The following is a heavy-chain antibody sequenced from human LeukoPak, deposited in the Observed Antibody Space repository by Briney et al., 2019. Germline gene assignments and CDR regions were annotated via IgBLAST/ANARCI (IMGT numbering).Heavy chain of an antibody. CDR2: IKQDGSEK. V-gene: IGHV3-7*05. J-gene: IGHJ3*02. CDR1: GFTFSSFR. CDR3: VRLNYCDSSGFPHTLYI. D-gene: IGHD3-22*01. Sequence: GGSLRDSLAASGFTFSSFRKSWASQAPGKGLEWVANIKQDGSEKYYVDSVKGRFTISRDNAKNSLYLQMNSLRAEDTAVYYCVRLNYCDSSGFPHTLYIWGQGTMVTVSS.